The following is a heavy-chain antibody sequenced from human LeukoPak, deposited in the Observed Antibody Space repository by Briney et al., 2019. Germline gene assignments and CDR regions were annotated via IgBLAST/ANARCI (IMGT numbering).Heavy chain of an antibody. J-gene: IGHJ4*02. CDR2: INPNSGGT. CDR1: GYTFTGYY. V-gene: IGHV1-2*06. Sequence: ASVKVSCKASGYTFTGYYMHWVRQAPGQGLEWMGRINPNSGGTNYAQKFQGRVTMTRDTSISTAYMELSSLRSEDTAVYYCARGKRKYSGSYYHFDYWGQGTLVTVSS. CDR3: ARGKRKYSGSYYHFDY. D-gene: IGHD1-26*01.